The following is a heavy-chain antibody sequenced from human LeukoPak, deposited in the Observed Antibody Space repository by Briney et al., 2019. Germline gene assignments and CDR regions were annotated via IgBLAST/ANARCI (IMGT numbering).Heavy chain of an antibody. CDR3: AKDRSSSWYTFLGLCNY. CDR1: GFTFSSYA. V-gene: IGHV3-23*01. Sequence: GGTLRLSCAASGFTFSSYAMSWVRQAPGKGLEWVSAISGSGGSTYYADSVKGRFTISRDNSKNTLYLQMNSLRAEDTAVYYCAKDRSSSWYTFLGLCNYWGQGTLVSVSS. CDR2: ISGSGGST. D-gene: IGHD6-13*01. J-gene: IGHJ4*02.